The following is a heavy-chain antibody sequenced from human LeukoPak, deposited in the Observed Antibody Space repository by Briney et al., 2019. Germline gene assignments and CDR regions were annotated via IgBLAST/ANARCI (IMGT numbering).Heavy chain of an antibody. V-gene: IGHV1-18*01. CDR2: ISAYNGNT. CDR1: GYTFTSYG. CDR3: ARDNMRRLRFLGASNYYMDV. D-gene: IGHD3-3*01. Sequence: GASVKVSCKASGYTFTSYGISWVRQAPGQGLEWMGWISAYNGNTNYAQKLQGRVTMTTDTSTSTAYMELRSLRSDDTAVYYCARDNMRRLRFLGASNYYMDVWGKGTTVTVSS. J-gene: IGHJ6*03.